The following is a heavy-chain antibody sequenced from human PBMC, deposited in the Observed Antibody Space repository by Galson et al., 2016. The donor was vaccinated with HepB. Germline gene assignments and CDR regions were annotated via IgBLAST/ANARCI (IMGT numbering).Heavy chain of an antibody. CDR2: ISPGGGST. J-gene: IGHJ4*02. V-gene: IGHV1-46*03. Sequence: SVKVSCKASGDTFSSYHMYWVRQAPGQGLEWMGIISPGGGSTSYAPKFQGRVTMTRDTSTSTVYMELSSLRSEDTAVYYCVRDIDQLLWDDYWGQGTLVTVSS. CDR3: VRDIDQLLWDDY. CDR1: GDTFSSYH. D-gene: IGHD3-10*01.